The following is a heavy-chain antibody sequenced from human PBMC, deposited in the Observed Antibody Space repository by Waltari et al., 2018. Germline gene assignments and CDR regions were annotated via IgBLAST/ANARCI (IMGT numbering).Heavy chain of an antibody. J-gene: IGHJ4*02. CDR3: ARGLSTVARFDY. V-gene: IGHV4-34*01. D-gene: IGHD4-17*01. CDR2: INHAGIT. CDR1: GGSFSGYY. Sequence: QVQLQQWGAGLLKPSETLSLTCAVYGGSFSGYYWTWIRQPPGKGLEWIAEINHAGITTYNPSLKSRVTMSVDTSKKQFSLKMTSVTAADTAMYYCARGLSTVARFDYWGQGTLVTVSS.